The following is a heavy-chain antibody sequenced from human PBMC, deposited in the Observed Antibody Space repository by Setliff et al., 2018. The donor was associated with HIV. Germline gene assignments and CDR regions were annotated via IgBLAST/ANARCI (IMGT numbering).Heavy chain of an antibody. CDR1: GDSFSNYA. CDR2: IVPIFGTP. V-gene: IGHV1-69*13. CDR3: ATDPQKGDYYYYYMDV. Sequence: ASVKVSCKASGDSFSNYAISWVRQAPGRGLEWMGQIVPIFGTPSYAQKFQGRVTITADESTNTAFMELGSLRSDDTAVYYCATDPQKGDYYYYYMDVWGKGTTVTVSS. J-gene: IGHJ6*03.